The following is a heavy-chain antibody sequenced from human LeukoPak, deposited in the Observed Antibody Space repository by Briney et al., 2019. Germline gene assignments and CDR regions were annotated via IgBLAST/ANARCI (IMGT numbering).Heavy chain of an antibody. Sequence: SETLSLTCTVSGGSISSYYWSWIRQPPGMGLEWIGYIYYSGSTNYNPSLKSRVTISVDTSKNQFSLKLSSVTAADTAVYYCARTYGGNSMYAFDIWGQGTMVTVSS. D-gene: IGHD4-23*01. CDR2: IYYSGST. CDR1: GGSISSYY. CDR3: ARTYGGNSMYAFDI. V-gene: IGHV4-59*01. J-gene: IGHJ3*02.